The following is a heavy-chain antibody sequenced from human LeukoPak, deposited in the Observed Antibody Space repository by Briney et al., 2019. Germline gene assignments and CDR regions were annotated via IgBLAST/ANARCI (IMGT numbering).Heavy chain of an antibody. V-gene: IGHV1-2*02. J-gene: IGHJ4*02. CDR3: ARDSRGEQQLGDY. D-gene: IGHD6-13*01. CDR2: INPNSGGT. CDR1: GYTFTGYY. Sequence: ASVKVSCKASGYTFTGYYMHWVRQAPGQGLEWMGWINPNSGGTNYAQKFQGRVTMTRDTSISTAYMELSRLRSDDTAVYYCARDSRGEQQLGDYWGQGTLVTVSS.